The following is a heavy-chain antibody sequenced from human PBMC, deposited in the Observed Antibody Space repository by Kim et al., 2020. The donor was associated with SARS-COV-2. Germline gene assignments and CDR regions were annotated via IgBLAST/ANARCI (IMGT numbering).Heavy chain of an antibody. V-gene: IGHV4-59*01. CDR1: GASISRYY. Sequence: SETLSLTCTVSGASISRYYWSWIRQSPGKGLEWMGYIYNSGSTNYNPSLKSRVTISLDTSKNHFSLKLRSVTAADTAVYFCAKSLDYSYYMDVWGGGTTV. J-gene: IGHJ6*03. CDR3: AKSLDYSYYMDV. CDR2: IYNSGST.